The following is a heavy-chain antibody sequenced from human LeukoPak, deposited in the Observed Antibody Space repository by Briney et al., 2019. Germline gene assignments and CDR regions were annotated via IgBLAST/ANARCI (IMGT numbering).Heavy chain of an antibody. D-gene: IGHD6-19*01. Sequence: PGGSLRLSCAASGFSFRTHWMSWVRQAPGKGLEWVANINQDGRKKFYVDSVEGRFTISRDDAKTSLFLQMNSLRVEDTAVYYCAKWMGRDSWGQGTPVTVSS. CDR1: GFSFRTHW. CDR2: INQDGRKK. J-gene: IGHJ4*02. CDR3: AKWMGRDS. V-gene: IGHV3-7*02.